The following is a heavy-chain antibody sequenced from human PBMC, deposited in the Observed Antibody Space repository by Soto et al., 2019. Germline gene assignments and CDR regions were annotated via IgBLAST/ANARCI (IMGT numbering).Heavy chain of an antibody. CDR2: ISSSSSTI. CDR1: GFTFSSYS. CDR3: ARDCSGGSCYPLDYGMDV. Sequence: PGGSLRLSCAASGFTFSSYSMNWVRQAPGKGLEWVSYISSSSSTIYYADSVKGRFTISRDNAKNSLYLQMNSLRDEDTAVYYCARDCSGGSCYPLDYGMDVWGRGTTVTVSS. J-gene: IGHJ6*02. V-gene: IGHV3-48*02. D-gene: IGHD2-15*01.